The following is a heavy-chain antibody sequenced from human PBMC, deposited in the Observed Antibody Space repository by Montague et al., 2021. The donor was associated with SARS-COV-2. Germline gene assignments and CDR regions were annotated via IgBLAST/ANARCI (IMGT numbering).Heavy chain of an antibody. CDR1: GFSLSTSGMR. CDR2: IDWDDDK. Sequence: PALVKPTQTLTLTCTLSGFSLSTSGMRTSWIRQPPGKALEWLARIDWDDDKFYSTSLKTRLTISKDTPKNQVVLTMTNMDPVDIATYYCARSYYDILTNYYDAFDIWGQGTMVTVSS. J-gene: IGHJ3*02. CDR3: ARSYYDILTNYYDAFDI. D-gene: IGHD3-9*01. V-gene: IGHV2-70*04.